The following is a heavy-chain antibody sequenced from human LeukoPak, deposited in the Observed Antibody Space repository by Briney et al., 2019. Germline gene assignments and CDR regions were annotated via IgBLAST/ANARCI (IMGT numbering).Heavy chain of an antibody. CDR3: ARVGFCSGGICPYYFDY. V-gene: IGHV1-2*02. J-gene: IGHJ4*02. CDR1: GYTFTGYY. D-gene: IGHD2-15*01. Sequence: SVTVSCRASGYTFTGYYLHWLRQAPGPAIEWMGWNNPNSCGTSFAQKFQGRVTMTRDTSISTAYMELSRRRSDDAAVYYCARVGFCSGGICPYYFDYWGQGTLVTVSS. CDR2: NNPNSCGT.